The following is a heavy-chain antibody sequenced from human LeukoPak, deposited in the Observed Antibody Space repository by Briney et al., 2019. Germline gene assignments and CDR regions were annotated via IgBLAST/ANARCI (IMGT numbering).Heavy chain of an antibody. Sequence: SQTLSLTCTVSGGSISSGSYYWSWIRQPAGKGLEWIGRIYTSGSTNYNPSLKSRVTISVDTSKNQFSLKLSSVTAADTAVYYCARVDIVDTAMATGHYYYYYMDVWGKGTTVTVSS. D-gene: IGHD5-18*01. CDR1: GGSISSGSYY. J-gene: IGHJ6*03. CDR3: ARVDIVDTAMATGHYYYYYMDV. CDR2: IYTSGST. V-gene: IGHV4-61*02.